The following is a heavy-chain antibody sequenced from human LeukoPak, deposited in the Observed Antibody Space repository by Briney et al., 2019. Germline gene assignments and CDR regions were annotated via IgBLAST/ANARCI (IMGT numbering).Heavy chain of an antibody. D-gene: IGHD6-6*01. V-gene: IGHV1-2*02. CDR3: AREVAARHGVIDY. CDR2: INPNSGGT. Sequence: ASVKVSCKASGYTVTGYYIHWVRQAPGQGLEWMGWINPNSGGTNYAQKFQGRVTMTRDTSIDTAYMELRRLRSDDTAVYYCAREVAARHGVIDYWGQGTLVTVSS. J-gene: IGHJ4*02. CDR1: GYTVTGYY.